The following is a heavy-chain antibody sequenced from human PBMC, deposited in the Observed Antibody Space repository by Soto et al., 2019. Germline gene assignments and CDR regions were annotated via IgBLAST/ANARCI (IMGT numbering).Heavy chain of an antibody. J-gene: IGHJ5*02. CDR3: ARDSSSSSIWFHP. CDR1: GYSFTSHG. Sequence: QVQVVQSGVEVKKPGASVKLSCKASGYSFTSHGFSWVRQAPGQGLEWMAWVSGYNGITDIAQKFRGRVILTIEPTTNSAYMELRSLRPDDTAVYLCARDSSSSSIWFHPWGQGTRVTVSS. V-gene: IGHV1-18*04. CDR2: VSGYNGIT. D-gene: IGHD2-2*01.